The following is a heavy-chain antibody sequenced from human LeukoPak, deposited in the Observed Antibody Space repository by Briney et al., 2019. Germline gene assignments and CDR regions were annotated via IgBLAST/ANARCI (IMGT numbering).Heavy chain of an antibody. CDR1: GFTFSSYW. J-gene: IGHJ4*02. V-gene: IGHV3-7*01. D-gene: IGHD2-2*01. CDR3: VRGVHASFDY. CDR2: IKQDGGEK. Sequence: GGSLRLSCAASGFTFSSYWMSWVRPAPGKGLEWVANIKQDGGEKYHVDSVMGRFTISKDNAKNLLYLQMNSLRAEDTAVYYCVRGVHASFDYWGQGTPVTVSS.